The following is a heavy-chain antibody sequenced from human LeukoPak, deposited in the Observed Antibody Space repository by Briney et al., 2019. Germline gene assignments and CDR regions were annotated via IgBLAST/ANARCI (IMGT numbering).Heavy chain of an antibody. CDR2: IYYSGST. D-gene: IGHD4-17*01. Sequence: SETLSLTCTVSVGSISRGGYCWSWIRQHPGYGLEWIGYIYYSGSTYYNPSLKSRVTISVDTSKNQFSLKLSSVTAADTAVYYCARYYGDYSAAFDIWGQGTMVTVSS. J-gene: IGHJ3*02. V-gene: IGHV4-31*03. CDR1: VGSISRGGYC. CDR3: ARYYGDYSAAFDI.